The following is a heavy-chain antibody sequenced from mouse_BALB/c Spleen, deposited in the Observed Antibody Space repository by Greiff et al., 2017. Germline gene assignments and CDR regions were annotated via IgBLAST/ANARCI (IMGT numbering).Heavy chain of an antibody. V-gene: IGHV1-18*01. J-gene: IGHJ3*01. CDR1: GYTFTDYN. D-gene: IGHD2-3*01. CDR3: ARSGGWLLQFAY. Sequence: VQLVESGPELVKPGASVKIPCKASGYTFTDYNMDWVKQSHGKSLEWIGDINPNNGGTIYNQKFKGKATLTVDKSSSTAYMELRSLTSEDTAVYYCARSGGWLLQFAYWGQGTLVTVSA. CDR2: INPNNGGT.